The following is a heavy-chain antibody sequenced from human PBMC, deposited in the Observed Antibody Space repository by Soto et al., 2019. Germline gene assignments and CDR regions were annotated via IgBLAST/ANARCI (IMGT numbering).Heavy chain of an antibody. D-gene: IGHD1-26*01. J-gene: IGHJ4*02. V-gene: IGHV1-3*01. CDR1: GYTFTSYA. CDR2: INAGNGNT. Sequence: QVQLVQSGAEVKKPGASVKVSCKASGYTFTSYAMHWVRQAPGQRLEWMGWINAGNGNTKYSQKFQGRVTITRDTSASTAYMERSSLRSEDTAVYYCASARRIVGATTLWYWGQGTLVTVSS. CDR3: ASARRIVGATTLWY.